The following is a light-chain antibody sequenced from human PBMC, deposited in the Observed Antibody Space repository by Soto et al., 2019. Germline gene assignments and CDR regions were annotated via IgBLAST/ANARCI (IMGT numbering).Light chain of an antibody. CDR3: QKYNNVPRT. V-gene: IGKV1-27*01. J-gene: IGKJ1*01. CDR1: QGISHF. CDR2: AAA. Sequence: DIQMTQAPSSLSASVGDRVTITCRASQGISHFLAWYQQKPGKVPKLLIYAAAILQSGVPPRFSGSGSGTDFTLTISSLQPEDVATYYCQKYNNVPRTFGQGTKVDI.